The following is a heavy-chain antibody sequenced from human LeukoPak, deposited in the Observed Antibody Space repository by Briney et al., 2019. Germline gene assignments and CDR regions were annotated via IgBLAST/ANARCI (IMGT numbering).Heavy chain of an antibody. CDR3: AKDHAAVAGTKDY. V-gene: IGHV3-48*01. CDR1: GFTFSSYS. D-gene: IGHD6-19*01. CDR2: ISSSSTI. J-gene: IGHJ4*02. Sequence: GGSLRLSCAASGFTFSSYSMNWVRQAPGKGLEWVSYISSSSTIYYADSVKGRFTISRDNSKNTLYLQMNSLRAEDTAVYYCAKDHAAVAGTKDYWGQGTLVTVSS.